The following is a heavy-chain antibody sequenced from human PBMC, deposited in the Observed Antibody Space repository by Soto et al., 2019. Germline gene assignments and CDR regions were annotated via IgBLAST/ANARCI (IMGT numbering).Heavy chain of an antibody. J-gene: IGHJ4*02. CDR3: ARHRYSYGVYYFDY. CDR1: GGSISSSSYY. D-gene: IGHD5-18*01. CDR2: IFYSGST. Sequence: SETLSLTCTVSGGSISSSSYYWGWIRQPPGKGLEWIGSIFYSGSTYYNPSLKSRVTISVDTSKNQFPLKLTSVTAADTAVYYCARHRYSYGVYYFDYWGQGTLVTVSS. V-gene: IGHV4-39*01.